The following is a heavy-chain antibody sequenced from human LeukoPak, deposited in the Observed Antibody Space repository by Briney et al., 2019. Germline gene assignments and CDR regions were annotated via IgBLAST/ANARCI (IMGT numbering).Heavy chain of an antibody. V-gene: IGHV3-23*01. Sequence: GGSLRLSCAASGFTFSSYAMSWVRQAPGKGLEWVSAISGSGGSTYYADSVKGRFTISRDNSKNTLYLQMNSLRAEDTAVYYCAKEGSRHIVVVIARADYWGQGTLVTVSS. CDR1: GFTFSSYA. J-gene: IGHJ4*02. CDR2: ISGSGGST. CDR3: AKEGSRHIVVVIARADY. D-gene: IGHD2-21*01.